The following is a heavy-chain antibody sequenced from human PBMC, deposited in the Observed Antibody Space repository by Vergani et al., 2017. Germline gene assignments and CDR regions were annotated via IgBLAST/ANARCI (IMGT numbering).Heavy chain of an antibody. CDR2: ISYDGSNK. D-gene: IGHD6-13*01. CDR3: AKDLKRIAAAGIDY. V-gene: IGHV3-30*18. CDR1: GFTFSSYG. J-gene: IGHJ4*02. Sequence: VQLLESGGGVVQPGRSLRLSCAASGFTFSSYGMHWVRQAPGKGLEWVAVISYDGSNKYYADSVKGRFTISRDNSKNTLYLQMNSLRAEDTAVYYCAKDLKRIAAAGIDYWGQGTLVTVSS.